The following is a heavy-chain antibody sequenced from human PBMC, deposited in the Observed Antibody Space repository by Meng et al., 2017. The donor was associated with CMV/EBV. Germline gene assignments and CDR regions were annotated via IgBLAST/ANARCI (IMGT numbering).Heavy chain of an antibody. Sequence: KVSCKGSGYTFTGNYIHWVRQAPGQGLEWMGRINPNSGGTNYAQKFQGRVTLTRNTSINTAYLELSSLRSDDTAVYYCARASESNNWGQGTLVTVSS. J-gene: IGHJ4*02. CDR3: ARASESNN. V-gene: IGHV1-2*06. CDR2: INPNSGGT. CDR1: GYTFTGNY.